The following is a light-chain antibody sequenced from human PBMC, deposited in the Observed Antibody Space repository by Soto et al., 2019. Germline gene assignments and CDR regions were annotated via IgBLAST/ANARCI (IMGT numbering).Light chain of an antibody. CDR2: DVS. J-gene: IGLJ3*02. Sequence: QSALTQPASVSGSPGQSITISCTGTSSDIGYYNFVSWYQQYPGKAPKVIVSDVSNRPSGVSSRFSGSKSGNTASLTISGLQAEDEADYYCSSYTTTFVVVFGGGTKVTVL. CDR3: SSYTTTFVVV. CDR1: SSDIGYYNF. V-gene: IGLV2-14*03.